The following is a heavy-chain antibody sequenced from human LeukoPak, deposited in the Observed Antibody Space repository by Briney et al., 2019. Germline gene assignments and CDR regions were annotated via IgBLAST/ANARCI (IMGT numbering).Heavy chain of an antibody. CDR2: IYHSGST. J-gene: IGHJ6*02. D-gene: IGHD2-2*01. Sequence: SQTLSLTCAVSGGSISSGGYSWSWIRQPPGKGLEWIGYIYHSGSTYYNPSLKSRVTISVDRSKNQFSLKLSSVTAADTAVYYCAAGGVVRMDVWGQGTTVTVPS. CDR1: GGSISSGGYS. CDR3: AAGGVVRMDV. V-gene: IGHV4-30-2*01.